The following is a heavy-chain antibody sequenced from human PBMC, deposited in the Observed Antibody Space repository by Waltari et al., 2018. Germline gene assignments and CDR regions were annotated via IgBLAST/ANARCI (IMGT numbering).Heavy chain of an antibody. D-gene: IGHD3-9*01. J-gene: IGHJ6*02. CDR1: GFTFDDFA. CDR3: VKEAAGYDSLIANGLDV. V-gene: IGHV3-43D*04. Sequence: EVQLEESGGGVVQPGGSLRLSCAASGFTFDDFAMHWVRQAPGKCLGWVSLMTWDGRSTYYADSVKGRFAISRDNGKDFLYLQMNSLRPEDTALYYCVKEAAGYDSLIANGLDVWGQGTTVTVSS. CDR2: MTWDGRST.